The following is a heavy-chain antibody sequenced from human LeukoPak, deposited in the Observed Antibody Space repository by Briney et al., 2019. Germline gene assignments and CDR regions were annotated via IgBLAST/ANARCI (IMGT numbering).Heavy chain of an antibody. J-gene: IGHJ3*02. CDR2: IYTSGST. D-gene: IGHD3-10*02. CDR3: ARKGLFEAFDI. V-gene: IGHV4-4*09. Sequence: KPSETLSLTCTVSGGSISSYYGSGMQQPPGEGLEWIGDIYTSGSTNSNPSLRSRVTISEDKSRNQFSLKLSSVTAAETAVYYCARKGLFEAFDIWGQGTMVTVSS. CDR1: GGSISSYY.